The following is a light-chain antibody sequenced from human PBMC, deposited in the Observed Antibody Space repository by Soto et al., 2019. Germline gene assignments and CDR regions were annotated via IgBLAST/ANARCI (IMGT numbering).Light chain of an antibody. V-gene: IGKV1-27*01. CDR1: RDISNF. Sequence: DIRMTQFPSSLSASVGDRVTVTCRASRDISNFLAWYQQKPGEVPHLLIYAAYTLESGVPSRFSGSASGTDFTLTIASLQPEDVATYYCQRYNTLPPWELGQGTTVEI. J-gene: IGKJ1*01. CDR2: AAY. CDR3: QRYNTLPPWE.